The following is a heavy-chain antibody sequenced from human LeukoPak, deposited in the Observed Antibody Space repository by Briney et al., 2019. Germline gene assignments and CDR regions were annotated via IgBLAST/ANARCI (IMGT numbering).Heavy chain of an antibody. CDR3: ARGPDDAFDI. Sequence: SETLSLTCTVSGGSISSSSYYWGWIRQPPGKGLEWIGSIYYSGSTYYNPSLKSRVTISVDTSKNQFSLKLSSVTAADTAVYYCARGPDDAFDIWGQGTMVTVSS. J-gene: IGHJ3*02. CDR1: GGSISSSSYY. V-gene: IGHV4-39*07. CDR2: IYYSGST.